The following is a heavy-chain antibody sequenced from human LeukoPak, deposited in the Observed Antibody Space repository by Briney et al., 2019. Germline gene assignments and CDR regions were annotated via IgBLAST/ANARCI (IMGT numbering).Heavy chain of an antibody. CDR2: INTSGST. CDR1: GGSISSYY. J-gene: IGHJ6*02. CDR3: AGRDYYYCYGMDV. Sequence: SETLSLTCTVSGGSISSYYWSLIRQPAGKGLEWIGRINTSGSTNYNPSLKSRVTMSVDTSKNQFSLKLSSVTAADTAVYYCAGRDYYYCYGMDVWGQGTTVTVSS. V-gene: IGHV4-4*07.